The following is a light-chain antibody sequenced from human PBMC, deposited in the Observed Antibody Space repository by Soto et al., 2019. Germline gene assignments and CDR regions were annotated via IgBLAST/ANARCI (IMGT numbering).Light chain of an antibody. CDR2: KAS. J-gene: IGKJ1*01. CDR3: QQYSTYPWT. CDR1: QTISNL. Sequence: DIQMTQSPSTLSASIGDRVTISCRASQTISNLLTWYQQKPGKAPKVLIYKASGLESGVPSRFSGSGSGTEYTLTISSVQPDDFATYYCQQYSTYPWTFGQGTKVEIK. V-gene: IGKV1-5*03.